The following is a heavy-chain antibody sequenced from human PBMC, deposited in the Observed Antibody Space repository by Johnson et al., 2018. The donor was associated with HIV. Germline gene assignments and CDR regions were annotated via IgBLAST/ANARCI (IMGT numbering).Heavy chain of an antibody. J-gene: IGHJ3*02. D-gene: IGHD2-15*01. Sequence: QLVESGGGVVQPGRSLRLSCAASGFTFSNYAMHWVRQAPGKGLEWVAVISYDGNNKYYADSVKGRFTISRDNSKNTLYLQLNSLRAEDTAVYYCARYCSGGSCYSVWQKNYAFDIWGQGTMVTVSS. CDR2: ISYDGNNK. CDR1: GFTFSNYA. CDR3: ARYCSGGSCYSVWQKNYAFDI. V-gene: IGHV3-30-3*01.